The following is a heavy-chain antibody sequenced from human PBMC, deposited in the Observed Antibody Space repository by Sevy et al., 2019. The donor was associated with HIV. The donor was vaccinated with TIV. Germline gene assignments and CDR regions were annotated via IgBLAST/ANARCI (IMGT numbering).Heavy chain of an antibody. D-gene: IGHD3-10*01. J-gene: IGHJ4*02. V-gene: IGHV3-7*03. CDR1: GFTLSNYW. Sequence: GGSLRLSCAASGFTLSNYWMSWVRQAPGKGLEWVANIKEDGSDKYYVDSVKGRFTISRDNAQNSLYLQMNSLKTEDTAIYYCTTDSKKRGLSALLDYWGQGTLVTVSS. CDR2: IKEDGSDK. CDR3: TTDSKKRGLSALLDY.